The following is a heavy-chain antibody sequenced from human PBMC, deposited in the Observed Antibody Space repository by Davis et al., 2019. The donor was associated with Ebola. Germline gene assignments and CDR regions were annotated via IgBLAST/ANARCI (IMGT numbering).Heavy chain of an antibody. CDR1: AASISSYY. J-gene: IGHJ6*04. D-gene: IGHD3-3*01. Sequence: MPSETLSLTCPVSAASISSYYGSWIRQVPGKGLEWIGFRYNSGSTNHNPSLQSRVIISIDTANKQISLKLSSVTAADTAVYYCARGRLLEWPPTFYGLDVWGKGTTVTVSS. V-gene: IGHV4-59*01. CDR3: ARGRLLEWPPTFYGLDV. CDR2: RYNSGST.